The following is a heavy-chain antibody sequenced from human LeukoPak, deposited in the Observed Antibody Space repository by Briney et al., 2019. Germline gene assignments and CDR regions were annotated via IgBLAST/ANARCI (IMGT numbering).Heavy chain of an antibody. V-gene: IGHV4-30-2*01. D-gene: IGHD5-18*01. Sequence: SETLSLTCTVSGGSISSGGYHWSWIRQPPGKGLEWIGYIYHSGSTYYNPSLKSRVTISVDRSKNQFSLKLSSVTAADTAVYYCARRGYSYGPFDYWGQGTLVTVSS. CDR1: GGSISSGGYH. CDR2: IYHSGST. CDR3: ARRGYSYGPFDY. J-gene: IGHJ4*02.